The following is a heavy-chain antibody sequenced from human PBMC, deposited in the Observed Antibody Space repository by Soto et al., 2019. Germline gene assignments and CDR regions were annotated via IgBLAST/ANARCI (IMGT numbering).Heavy chain of an antibody. CDR3: ARDSTKQWPLYYGMDV. D-gene: IGHD6-19*01. V-gene: IGHV1-18*01. Sequence: QVQLVQSGAEVKKPGASVKVSCKASGYAFTSYSISWVRHAPGQGLEWMGWISAYNGNTNYAQKLQGRVTMTTDTSTSTAYMELRTLRSDDTAVYYCARDSTKQWPLYYGMDVWGQGTTVTVSS. CDR2: ISAYNGNT. CDR1: GYAFTSYS. J-gene: IGHJ6*02.